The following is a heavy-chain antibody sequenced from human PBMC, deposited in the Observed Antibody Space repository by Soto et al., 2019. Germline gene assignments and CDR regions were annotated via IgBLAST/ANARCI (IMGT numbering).Heavy chain of an antibody. CDR3: VRLIGNSWLDS. CDR2: IYYAGST. J-gene: IGHJ5*01. D-gene: IGHD1-26*01. V-gene: IGHV4-59*08. CDR1: GGSMISYY. Sequence: SETLSLTCTVSGGSMISYYWSWIRQPPGRGLEWIGFIYYAGSTKYNPSLKSRITINPDTSNNQLSLQLNSVTPDDTAVYYCVRLIGNSWLDSWGQGTLVTVSS.